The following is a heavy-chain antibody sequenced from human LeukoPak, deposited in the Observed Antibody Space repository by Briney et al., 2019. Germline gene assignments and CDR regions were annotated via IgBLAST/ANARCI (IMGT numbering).Heavy chain of an antibody. Sequence: GGSLRLSCAASGFTFSSYSMNWVRQAPGKGLEWVSSISSSSSYIYYADSVKGRFTISRDNAKNSLYLQMNSLRAEDTAVYYCARAFIRFLEWPRSWDWFDPWGREPWSPSPQ. CDR3: ARAFIRFLEWPRSWDWFDP. J-gene: IGHJ5*02. D-gene: IGHD3-3*01. CDR2: ISSSSSYI. CDR1: GFTFSSYS. V-gene: IGHV3-21*01.